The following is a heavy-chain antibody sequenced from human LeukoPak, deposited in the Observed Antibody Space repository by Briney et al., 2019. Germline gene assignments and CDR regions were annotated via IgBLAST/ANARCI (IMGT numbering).Heavy chain of an antibody. Sequence: SETLSLTCAVYGGSFSGCYWSWIRQPPGKGLEWIGEINHSGSTNYNPSLKSRVTISVDTSKNQFSLKLSSVTAADTAVYYCARGPTNQPAAISVGWFDPWGQGTLVTVSS. CDR3: ARGPTNQPAAISVGWFDP. J-gene: IGHJ5*02. CDR2: INHSGST. V-gene: IGHV4-34*01. D-gene: IGHD2-2*01. CDR1: GGSFSGCY.